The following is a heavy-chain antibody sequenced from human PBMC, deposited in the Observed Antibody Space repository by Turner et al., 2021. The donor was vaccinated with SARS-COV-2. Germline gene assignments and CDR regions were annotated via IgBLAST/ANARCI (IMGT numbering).Heavy chain of an antibody. CDR1: SYA. CDR2: ISYDGSNK. V-gene: IGHV3-30-3*01. CDR3: ARALINYCTNGVCFPFDP. D-gene: IGHD2-8*01. Sequence: SYAMHWVRQAPGKGLEWVAVISYDGSNKYYADFVKGRFTISRDNSKNTLYLQMNSLRAEDTAVYYCARALINYCTNGVCFPFDPWGQGTLVTVSS. J-gene: IGHJ5*02.